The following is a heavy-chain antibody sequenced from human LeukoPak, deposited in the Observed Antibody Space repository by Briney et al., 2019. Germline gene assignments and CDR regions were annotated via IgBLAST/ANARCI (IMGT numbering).Heavy chain of an antibody. D-gene: IGHD1-26*01. CDR1: GGTFISYA. Sequence: SVKVSCKASGGTFISYAISWVRQAPGQGLEWMGGIIPIFGTANYAQKFQGRVTITADESTSTAYMELSSLRSEDTAVYYCARDPRVGATDGFDYWGQGTLVTVSS. J-gene: IGHJ4*02. V-gene: IGHV1-69*13. CDR3: ARDPRVGATDGFDY. CDR2: IIPIFGTA.